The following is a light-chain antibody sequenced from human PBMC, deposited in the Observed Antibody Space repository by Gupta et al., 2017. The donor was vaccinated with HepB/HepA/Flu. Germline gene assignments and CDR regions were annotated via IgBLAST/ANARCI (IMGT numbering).Light chain of an antibody. V-gene: IGKV3-15*01. CDR2: DAS. J-gene: IGKJ1*01. CDR3: QHEDNWPRT. Sequence: EIVMTQSPATLSVSPGDKATLSCRASQGVGSSLAWYQQKPGQAPRLLIYDASSRTSGFPDRFRGSGSGTEFTLTITYLQSEDFAVYCCQHEDNWPRTFGQGTKVEIK. CDR1: QGVGSS.